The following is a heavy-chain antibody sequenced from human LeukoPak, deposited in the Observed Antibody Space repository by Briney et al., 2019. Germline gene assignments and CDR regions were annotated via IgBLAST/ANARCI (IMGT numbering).Heavy chain of an antibody. CDR2: ISAYNGNT. Sequence: ASVKVSCKASGYTFTSYGISWVRQAPGQGREWMGWISAYNGNTNYAQKLQRRVTMTTDTSTSTAYMELRSLRSDDTAVYSCARDRDPYSSGWLFDLWGRGTLVTVSS. J-gene: IGHJ2*01. V-gene: IGHV1-18*01. D-gene: IGHD6-19*01. CDR3: ARDRDPYSSGWLFDL. CDR1: GYTFTSYG.